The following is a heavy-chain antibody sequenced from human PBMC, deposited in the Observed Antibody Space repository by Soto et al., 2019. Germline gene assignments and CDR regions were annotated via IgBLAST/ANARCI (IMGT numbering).Heavy chain of an antibody. CDR2: ICYSGGA. CDR3: ARPLYAHWAFGI. D-gene: IGHD2-2*01. V-gene: IGHV4-39*01. CDR1: GEYLTISDFL. Sequence: PSEPLSLPCTFFGEYLTISDFLLGWPRQSPGKGLGWIGVICYSGGAYYNPSLGSRATLSVDTSRNQFFLSVTSVTAADTAVYYCARPLYAHWAFGIWGQGKLVTVSS. J-gene: IGHJ3*02.